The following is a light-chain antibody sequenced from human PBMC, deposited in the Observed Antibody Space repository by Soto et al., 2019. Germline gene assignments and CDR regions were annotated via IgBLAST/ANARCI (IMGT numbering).Light chain of an antibody. Sequence: ATQMTQSPSSLSASVGDRVTITCRASQDIRNYLGWYQQKPGKAPKLLIYGASNLQSGVPSRFSGSGSGTDFTLTISSLQPEDFATYFCLQDYSFPWTFGQGTKVDIK. CDR2: GAS. CDR3: LQDYSFPWT. V-gene: IGKV1-6*01. CDR1: QDIRNY. J-gene: IGKJ1*01.